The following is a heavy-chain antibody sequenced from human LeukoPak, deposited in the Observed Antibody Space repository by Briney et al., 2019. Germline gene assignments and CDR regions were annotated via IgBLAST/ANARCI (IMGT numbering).Heavy chain of an antibody. Sequence: SETLSLTFTVSGGSISSYYWSWIRQPPGKGLEWIGYIYYSGSTNYNPSLKSRVTISVDTSKNQFSLKLSSVTAADTAVYYCARFGGGNPHFDYWGQGTLVTVSS. CDR2: IYYSGST. J-gene: IGHJ4*02. CDR1: GGSISSYY. CDR3: ARFGGGNPHFDY. D-gene: IGHD4-23*01. V-gene: IGHV4-59*08.